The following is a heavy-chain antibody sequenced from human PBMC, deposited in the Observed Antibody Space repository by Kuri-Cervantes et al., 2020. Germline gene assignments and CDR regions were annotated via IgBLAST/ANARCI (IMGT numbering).Heavy chain of an antibody. Sequence: SETLSLTCTVSGDSISGYYWSWIRQSVGKGLGWIGRIYTSGDTNYNPSLKSRVTISVDTSKNHFSLKLSSVTAADTAVYYCATLKVGYYYMDVWGKGTTVTVSS. D-gene: IGHD1-26*01. CDR3: ATLKVGYYYMDV. CDR2: IYTSGDT. V-gene: IGHV4-4*07. J-gene: IGHJ6*03. CDR1: GDSISGYY.